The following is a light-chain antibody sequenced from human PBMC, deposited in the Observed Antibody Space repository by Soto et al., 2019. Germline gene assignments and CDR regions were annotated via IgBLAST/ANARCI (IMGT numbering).Light chain of an antibody. J-gene: IGKJ1*01. CDR1: QSVSSN. CDR2: GAS. CDR3: QQYDDWPRT. V-gene: IGKV3-15*01. Sequence: EIVMTQSPGTLSVSPGERATLSCRASQSVSSNLAWYQQKPGQAPGLLIYGASTRATGFPARFSGSGSGTEFTLTISSLQSEDFAVYYCQQYDDWPRTFGQGTKVEIK.